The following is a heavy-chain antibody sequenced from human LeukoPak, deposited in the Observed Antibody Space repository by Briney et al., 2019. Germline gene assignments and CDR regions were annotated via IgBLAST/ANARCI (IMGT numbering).Heavy chain of an antibody. J-gene: IGHJ1*01. V-gene: IGHV3-7*01. D-gene: IGHD6-13*01. Sequence: GGSLRLSCAASGFTFSNYWMTWVRQAPRKGLEWVANIKQDGSETYYVDSVKGRFTISRDNAKNSLFLQMNILRADDTAVYYCARETFAATARGGEHWGRGTLVTVSS. CDR3: ARETFAATARGGEH. CDR2: IKQDGSET. CDR1: GFTFSNYW.